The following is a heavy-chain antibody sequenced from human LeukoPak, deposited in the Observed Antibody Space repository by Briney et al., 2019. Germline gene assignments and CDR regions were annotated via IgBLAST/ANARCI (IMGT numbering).Heavy chain of an antibody. CDR1: GGSISSYY. CDR3: ARDRAIGSGSYYLFDY. J-gene: IGHJ4*02. V-gene: IGHV4-4*07. CDR2: IYTSGST. Sequence: SETLSLTCTVSGGSISSYYWSWIRQPAGKGLEWIGLIYTSGSTNCNPSLKSRVTMSVDTSKNQFSLKLSSVTAADTAVYYCARDRAIGSGSYYLFDYWGQGTLVTVSS. D-gene: IGHD3-10*01.